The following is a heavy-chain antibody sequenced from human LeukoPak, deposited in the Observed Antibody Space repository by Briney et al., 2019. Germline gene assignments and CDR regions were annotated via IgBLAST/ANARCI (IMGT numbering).Heavy chain of an antibody. Sequence: PGGSLRLSCAASGFTFSSYGMHWVRQAPGKGLEWVAVISYDGSKKYYADSVKGRFTISRDNSKNTLYLQMNSLRAEDTAVYYCANTGTTGTNTADYWGQGTLVTVSS. CDR3: ANTGTTGTNTADY. J-gene: IGHJ4*02. CDR1: GFTFSSYG. D-gene: IGHD1-1*01. CDR2: ISYDGSKK. V-gene: IGHV3-30*18.